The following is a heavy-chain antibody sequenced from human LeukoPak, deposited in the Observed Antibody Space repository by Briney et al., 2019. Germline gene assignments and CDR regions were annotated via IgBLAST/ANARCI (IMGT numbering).Heavy chain of an antibody. D-gene: IGHD3-16*01. CDR3: ARESGSYLWRSWLNP. CDR1: GGFINSYY. J-gene: IGHJ5*02. Sequence: SETLSLTCTVSGGFINSYYWTWIRQPPGKGLEWIGNIYNSGNTNYNPSLKSRVTISVDTSKNQFPLKLNSVTAADTAVYYCARESGSYLWRSWLNPWGQGTLVTVSS. CDR2: IYNSGNT. V-gene: IGHV4-59*01.